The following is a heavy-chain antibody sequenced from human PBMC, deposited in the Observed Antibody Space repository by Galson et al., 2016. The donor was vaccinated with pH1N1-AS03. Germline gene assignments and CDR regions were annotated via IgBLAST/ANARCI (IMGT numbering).Heavy chain of an antibody. CDR2: INPSGGFT. CDR1: GYTFINHY. CDR3: ARARACGGDCYVLDY. D-gene: IGHD2-21*02. V-gene: IGHV1-46*01. J-gene: IGHJ4*02. Sequence: SVKVSCKASGYTFINHYIYWVRQAPGQGLEWMGIINPSGGFTSCAQEFQGRVTMTRDTSTSTVYMELSSLRSEDTAVYHCARARACGGDCYVLDYWGQGTRVTVSS.